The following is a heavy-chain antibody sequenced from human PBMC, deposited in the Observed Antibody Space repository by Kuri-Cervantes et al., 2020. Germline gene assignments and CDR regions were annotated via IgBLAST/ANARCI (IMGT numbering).Heavy chain of an antibody. Sequence: GESLKISCAASGFTFSSYWMSWVRQAPGKGLEWVANIKQDGSEKYYVDSVKGRFTISRDNAKNSLYPQMNSLRAEDTAVYYCARDLRYHFDYWGQGTLVTVSS. CDR3: ARDLRYHFDY. J-gene: IGHJ4*02. D-gene: IGHD1-1*01. CDR1: GFTFSSYW. V-gene: IGHV3-7*01. CDR2: IKQDGSEK.